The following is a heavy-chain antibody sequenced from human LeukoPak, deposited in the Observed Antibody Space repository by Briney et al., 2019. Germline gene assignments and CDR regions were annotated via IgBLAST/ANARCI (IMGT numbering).Heavy chain of an antibody. CDR2: IRSRGGST. J-gene: IGHJ4*02. V-gene: IGHV3-23*01. CDR1: GFTFSSYA. Sequence: AGGSLRLSCAASGFTFSSYAMIWVRQSPGKGLEWVSSIRSRGGSTYYADSVKGRFTISRDNSKNTLYLQMHSLRVEDTAVYYCAKDPYGYNSYYFDYWGQGTLGTVSS. CDR3: AKDPYGYNSYYFDY. D-gene: IGHD5-24*01.